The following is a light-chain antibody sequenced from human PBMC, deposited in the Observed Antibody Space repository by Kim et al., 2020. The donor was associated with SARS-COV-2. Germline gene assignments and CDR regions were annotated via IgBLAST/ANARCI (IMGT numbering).Light chain of an antibody. CDR1: QSISSD. Sequence: DIQMTQSPSSLSASVGDRVTITCRASQSISSDLNWYQQKPGKAPNLLIYVASSLQSGVPSRFSGSGSGTDFTLTINSLQPEDFATYYCQQSYSTPYTFGQGTKLEI. CDR3: QQSYSTPYT. V-gene: IGKV1-39*01. CDR2: VAS. J-gene: IGKJ2*01.